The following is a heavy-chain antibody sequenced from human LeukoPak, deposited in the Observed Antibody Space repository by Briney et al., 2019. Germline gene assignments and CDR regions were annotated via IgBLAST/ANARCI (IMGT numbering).Heavy chain of an antibody. J-gene: IGHJ4*02. Sequence: QPGRSLRLSCAASQITFSTYAMHWVRQGPGKGLEWVAVISYDGSNKYYADSVKGRFTISRDNSKNTLYLQMSSLSAEDTAVYYCARATTPHYYGSGSYALGYWGQGTLVTVPS. D-gene: IGHD3-10*01. V-gene: IGHV3-30-3*01. CDR1: QITFSTYA. CDR2: ISYDGSNK. CDR3: ARATTPHYYGSGSYALGY.